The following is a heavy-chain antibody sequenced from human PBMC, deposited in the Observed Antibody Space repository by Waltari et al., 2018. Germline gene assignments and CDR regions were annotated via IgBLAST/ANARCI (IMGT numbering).Heavy chain of an antibody. Sequence: QVQLVQSGAEVKKPGSSVKVSCKASGGTFSSYTISWVRQAPGQGLEWMGRIIPILGIANYAQKFQGRGTITADKSTSTAYRELSSLRSEDTAVYYCARGYYGSGSPRDYWGQGTLVTVSS. V-gene: IGHV1-69*02. J-gene: IGHJ4*02. CDR2: IIPILGIA. CDR1: GGTFSSYT. CDR3: ARGYYGSGSPRDY. D-gene: IGHD3-10*01.